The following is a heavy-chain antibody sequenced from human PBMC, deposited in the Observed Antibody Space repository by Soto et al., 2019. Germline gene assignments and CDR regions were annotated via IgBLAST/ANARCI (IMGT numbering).Heavy chain of an antibody. CDR1: GFSLSNNG. V-gene: IGHV3-30*18. CDR3: AKGGSGNYLTYYYYYGMDV. J-gene: IGHJ6*02. CDR2: ISYDGNNK. Sequence: QVQLVESGGGVVQPGRSLRLSCAASGFSLSNNGMHWVRQAPGKGLEWVAVISYDGNNKYYADSVKGRFTISRDNSKNTVYLEMNNLRAEGTAMYYCAKGGSGNYLTYYYYYGMDVWGQGTTVTVSS. D-gene: IGHD3-22*01.